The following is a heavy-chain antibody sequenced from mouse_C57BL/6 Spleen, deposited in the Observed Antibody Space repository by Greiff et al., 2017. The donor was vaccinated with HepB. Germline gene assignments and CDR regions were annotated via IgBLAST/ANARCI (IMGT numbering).Heavy chain of an antibody. Sequence: VQLQQSGPELVKPGASVKIPCKASGYTFTDYNMDWVKQSHGKSLEWIGDINPNNGGTIYNQKFKGKATLTVDKSSSTAYMELRSLTSEDTAVYYCARSGGITTVVEDAMDYWGQGTSVTVSS. D-gene: IGHD1-1*01. V-gene: IGHV1-18*01. CDR2: INPNNGGT. CDR3: ARSGGITTVVEDAMDY. J-gene: IGHJ4*01. CDR1: GYTFTDYN.